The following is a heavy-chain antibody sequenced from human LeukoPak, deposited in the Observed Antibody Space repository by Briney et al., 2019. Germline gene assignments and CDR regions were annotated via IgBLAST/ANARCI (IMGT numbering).Heavy chain of an antibody. Sequence: KPSETLSLTCTVSGGSISSYYWSWIRQPPGKGLEWIGYIYYSGSTNYNPSLKSRVTISVDTSKNQFSLKLSSVTAADTAVYYCARLRMDTAMVYFDHWGQGTLVTVSS. CDR1: GGSISSYY. D-gene: IGHD5-18*01. CDR3: ARLRMDTAMVYFDH. J-gene: IGHJ4*02. CDR2: IYYSGST. V-gene: IGHV4-59*08.